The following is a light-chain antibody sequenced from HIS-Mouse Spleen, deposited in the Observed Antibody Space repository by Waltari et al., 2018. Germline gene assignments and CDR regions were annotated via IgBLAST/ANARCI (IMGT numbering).Light chain of an antibody. CDR1: SSAVGSYNL. CDR3: CSYAGSSTFVV. J-gene: IGLJ2*01. Sequence: QSALTQPASVSGSPGQSITISCTGTSSAVGSYNLVPGYQQHPGKAPKLMIYEGSKRPSGVSNRFSGSKSGNTASLTISGLQAEDEADYYCCSYAGSSTFVVFGGGTKLTVL. V-gene: IGLV2-23*01. CDR2: EGS.